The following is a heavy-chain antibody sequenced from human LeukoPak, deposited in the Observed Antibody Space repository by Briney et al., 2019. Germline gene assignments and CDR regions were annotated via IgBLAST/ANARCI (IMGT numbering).Heavy chain of an antibody. CDR2: INLNSGGT. J-gene: IGHJ4*02. D-gene: IGHD2-8*02. V-gene: IGHV1-2*02. CDR3: ARGEELYWWQLGY. Sequence: ASVKVSCKASGYTFTGYYMYWVRQAPGQGLEWRGWINLNSGGTNYAQKFQGRVTMTRDTSISTAYMELSRLRSDDTAVYYCARGEELYWWQLGYWGQGTLVTVSS. CDR1: GYTFTGYY.